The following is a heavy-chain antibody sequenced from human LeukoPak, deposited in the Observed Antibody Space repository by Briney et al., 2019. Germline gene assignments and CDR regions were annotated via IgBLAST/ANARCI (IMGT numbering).Heavy chain of an antibody. CDR3: ARDYRQPPVRMPPHQPYYYYMDV. CDR2: IYYSGST. J-gene: IGHJ6*03. V-gene: IGHV4-31*03. Sequence: SETLSLTCTVSGGSISSGGYYWSWIRQHPGKGLEWIGYIYYSGSTYYNPSLKSRVTISVDTSKNQFSLKLSSVTAADTAVYYCARDYRQPPVRMPPHQPYYYYMDVWGKGTTVTVSS. D-gene: IGHD2-2*01. CDR1: GGSISSGGYY.